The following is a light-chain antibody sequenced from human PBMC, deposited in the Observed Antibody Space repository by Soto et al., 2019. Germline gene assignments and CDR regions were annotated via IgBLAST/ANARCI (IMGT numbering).Light chain of an antibody. CDR1: SSNIGSNY. Sequence: QSVLTQPPSASGTPGQRVTISCSGSSSNIGSNYVYWYQQLPGTAPKLLIYRNNQRPSGVPGRFSGSKSGTSASLAISGLRSEDEADYYCAAWDDILSGHVVFGGGTKLTVL. V-gene: IGLV1-47*01. CDR3: AAWDDILSGHVV. CDR2: RNN. J-gene: IGLJ2*01.